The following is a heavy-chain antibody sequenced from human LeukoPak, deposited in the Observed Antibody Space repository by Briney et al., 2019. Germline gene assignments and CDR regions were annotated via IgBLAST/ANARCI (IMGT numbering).Heavy chain of an antibody. Sequence: SETLSLTCTVSGGSISSYYWSWIRQPPGKGLEWIGYIYYSGSTKYNPSLKSRVTISVDTSKNQFSLKLSSVTAADTAVYYCARATVTTSNWFDPWGQGTLVTVSS. D-gene: IGHD4-11*01. J-gene: IGHJ5*02. CDR3: ARATVTTSNWFDP. CDR2: IYYSGST. V-gene: IGHV4-59*01. CDR1: GGSISSYY.